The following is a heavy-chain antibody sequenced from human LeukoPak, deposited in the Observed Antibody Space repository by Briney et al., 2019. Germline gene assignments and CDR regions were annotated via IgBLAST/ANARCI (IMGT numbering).Heavy chain of an antibody. CDR1: GFSFRTFS. V-gene: IGHV3-21*06. Sequence: GGSLRLSCAASGFSFRTFSMNWVRQAPGKGLEWVSSMSSTSNDIFYADSLKGRFTISRDNAKNSLYLQMNSLRAEDTAVYYCARVGYYDFWSGKNYMDVWGKGTTVTVSS. J-gene: IGHJ6*03. CDR3: ARVGYYDFWSGKNYMDV. CDR2: MSSTSNDI. D-gene: IGHD3-3*01.